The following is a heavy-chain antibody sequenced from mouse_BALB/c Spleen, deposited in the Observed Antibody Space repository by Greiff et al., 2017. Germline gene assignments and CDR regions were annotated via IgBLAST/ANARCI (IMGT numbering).Heavy chain of an antibody. D-gene: IGHD2-14*01. CDR2: INPSNGGT. V-gene: IGHV1S81*02. CDR1: GYTFTSYY. J-gene: IGHJ3*01. CDR3: TAAYYRYAWFAY. Sequence: VQLHQSGAELVKPGASVKLSCKASGYTFTSYYMYWVKQRPGQGLEWIGEINPSNGGTNFNEKFKSKATLTVDKSSSTAYMQLSSLTSEDSAVYYCTAAYYRYAWFAYWGQGTLVTVSA.